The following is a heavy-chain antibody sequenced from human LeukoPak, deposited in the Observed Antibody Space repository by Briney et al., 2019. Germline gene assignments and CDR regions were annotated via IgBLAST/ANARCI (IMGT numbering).Heavy chain of an antibody. D-gene: IGHD2-8*01. CDR2: IYYSGTT. V-gene: IGHV4-39*01. CDR1: GGSISSSSYY. Sequence: SETLSLTCTVSGGSISSSSYYWGWIRQPPGKGLGWIGCIYYSGTTYYNPSLKSRVTISVDTSKNQFSLKLSSVTAADTAVYYCARRWTPYCTNCVCYSYFDYWGQGTLVTVSS. J-gene: IGHJ4*02. CDR3: ARRWTPYCTNCVCYSYFDY.